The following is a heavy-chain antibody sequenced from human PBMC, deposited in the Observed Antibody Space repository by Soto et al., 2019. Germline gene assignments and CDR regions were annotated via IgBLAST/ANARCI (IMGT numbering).Heavy chain of an antibody. D-gene: IGHD6-13*01. J-gene: IGHJ5*02. CDR1: GGSISSGDYY. Sequence: QVQLQESGPGLVKPSQTLSLTCTVSGGSISSGDYYWSWIRQPPGKGLEWIGYIYYSGSTYYNPSLKSRVTISVDTSKNQFSLKLSSVTAPDTAVYYCARDPGRVVDSSHGHNWFDPWGQGTLVTVSS. V-gene: IGHV4-30-4*01. CDR3: ARDPGRVVDSSHGHNWFDP. CDR2: IYYSGST.